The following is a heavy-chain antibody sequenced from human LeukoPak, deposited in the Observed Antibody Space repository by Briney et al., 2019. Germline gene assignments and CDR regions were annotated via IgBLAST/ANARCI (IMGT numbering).Heavy chain of an antibody. CDR3: AKNDILTGYYGRIDY. Sequence: GRSLRLSCAASGFTFSSYAMHWVRQAPGKGLEWVAVISYDGSNKYYADSVKGRFTISRDNSKNTLYLQMNSLRVEDTAVYYCAKNDILTGYYGRIDYWGQGTLVTVSS. J-gene: IGHJ4*02. CDR1: GFTFSSYA. V-gene: IGHV3-30*04. CDR2: ISYDGSNK. D-gene: IGHD3-9*01.